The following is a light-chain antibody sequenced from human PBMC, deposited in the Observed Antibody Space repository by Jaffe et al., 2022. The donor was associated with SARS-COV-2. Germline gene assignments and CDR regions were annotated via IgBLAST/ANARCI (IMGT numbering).Light chain of an antibody. CDR2: KHN. CDR3: QSADNSGTYHWV. CDR1: ALPKQY. V-gene: IGLV3-25*03. J-gene: IGLJ3*02. Sequence: SYELTQPPSVSVSPGQTARITCSGDALPKQYAYWYQQKPGQAPVLVIYKHNERPSGIPERFSGSSSGTTVTLTISGVQAEDEADYYCQSADNSGTYHWVFGGGTKLTVL.